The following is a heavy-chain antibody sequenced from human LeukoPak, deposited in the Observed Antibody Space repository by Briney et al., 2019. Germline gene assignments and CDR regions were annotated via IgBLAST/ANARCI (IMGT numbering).Heavy chain of an antibody. Sequence: PGGSLRLSCVGSGFNFSGSSMNWVRQAPGKGLEGVSVNYSGGSTYYADSGKGQFTISRDNSKNTLYLQMNSLRIEDTAVYYCTKDRSYGRSYFDYWGQGTLVTVAS. D-gene: IGHD5-18*01. CDR3: TKDRSYGRSYFDY. J-gene: IGHJ4*02. CDR1: GFNFSGSS. V-gene: IGHV3-66*02. CDR2: NYSGGST.